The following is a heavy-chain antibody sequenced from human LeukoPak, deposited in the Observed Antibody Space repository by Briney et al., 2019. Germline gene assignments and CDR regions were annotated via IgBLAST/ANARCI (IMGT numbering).Heavy chain of an antibody. J-gene: IGHJ5*01. CDR2: LYPGGSDT. CDR1: GYSFTSFW. Sequence: PGESLKISCEASGYSFTSFWIGWVRQMPGKGLEWMGILYPGGSDTRYSPSFQGQVTISVDKSISTAYLQWSSLKASDTAMYYCARGDIVVAPTAYNWFDSWGQGTLVTVSS. V-gene: IGHV5-51*01. D-gene: IGHD2-2*01. CDR3: ARGDIVVAPTAYNWFDS.